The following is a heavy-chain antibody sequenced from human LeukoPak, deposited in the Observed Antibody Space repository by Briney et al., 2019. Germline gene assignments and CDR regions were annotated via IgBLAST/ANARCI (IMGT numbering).Heavy chain of an antibody. CDR2: ISVIGGST. V-gene: IGHV3-23*01. CDR3: ARLVHDFLTGYGYFDY. J-gene: IGHJ4*02. Sequence: PGGSLRLSCAASGFTFSSYAMSWVRQAPGKGLEWVSSISVIGGSTYYADSVRGQFTISRDNSKNTLYLQMNSLKASDTGVYYCARLVHDFLTGYGYFDYWGQGTLVTVSS. CDR1: GFTFSSYA. D-gene: IGHD3/OR15-3a*01.